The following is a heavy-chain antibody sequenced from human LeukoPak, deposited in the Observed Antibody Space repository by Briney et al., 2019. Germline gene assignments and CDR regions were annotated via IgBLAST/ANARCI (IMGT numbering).Heavy chain of an antibody. CDR3: ARDGPIAGRTVSLHNDYYYMDV. Sequence: SETLSLTCTDSGGSISSYYWSWIRQPPGKGLEWIGDIYYSGSINYNPSLKSRVTILVDTSKNQFSLKLSSVTAADTAVYYCARDGPIAGRTVSLHNDYYYMDVWGNGTTVTVSS. D-gene: IGHD6-6*01. CDR2: IYYSGSI. CDR1: GGSISSYY. J-gene: IGHJ6*03. V-gene: IGHV4-59*01.